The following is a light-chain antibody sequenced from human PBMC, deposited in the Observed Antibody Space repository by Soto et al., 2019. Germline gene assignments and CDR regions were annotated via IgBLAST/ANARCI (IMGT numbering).Light chain of an antibody. Sequence: IQMTQSPSSLSASVGDRVTITCRASQRITTYLNWYQQKPGNAPKLLITTSGTLQRGVPSRFTGSGSGTDFTLTITSLQREDFATYFCQQTDSTPYTFGLGTKLEIK. CDR1: QRITTY. CDR3: QQTDSTPYT. V-gene: IGKV1-39*01. CDR2: TSG. J-gene: IGKJ2*01.